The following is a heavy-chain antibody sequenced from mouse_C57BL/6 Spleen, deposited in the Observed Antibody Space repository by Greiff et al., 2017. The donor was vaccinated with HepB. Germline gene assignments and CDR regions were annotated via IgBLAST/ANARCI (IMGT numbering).Heavy chain of an antibody. CDR3: ARDPGSSPRFDV. Sequence: DVKLVESGPGLVKPSQSLSLTCSVTGYSITSGYYWNWIRQFPGNKLEWMGYISYDGSNNYNPSLKNRISITRDTSKNQFFLKLNSVTTEDTATYYCARDPGSSPRFDVWGTGTTVTVSS. V-gene: IGHV3-6*01. CDR2: ISYDGSN. CDR1: GYSITSGYY. D-gene: IGHD1-1*01. J-gene: IGHJ1*03.